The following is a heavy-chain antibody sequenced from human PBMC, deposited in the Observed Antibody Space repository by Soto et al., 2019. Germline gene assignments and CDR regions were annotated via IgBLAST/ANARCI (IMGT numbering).Heavy chain of an antibody. J-gene: IGHJ3*02. CDR3: ARERGVIVVEQEFDI. CDR1: GFTFSSYW. V-gene: IGHV3-74*01. D-gene: IGHD3-16*02. CDR2: INSDGSST. Sequence: GGSLRLSCAASGFTFSSYWMHWVLQAPWKGLVWVSRINSDGSSTSYADSVKGRFTISRDNAKNTLYLQMNSLRAEDTAVYYCARERGVIVVEQEFDIWGQGTMVNVS.